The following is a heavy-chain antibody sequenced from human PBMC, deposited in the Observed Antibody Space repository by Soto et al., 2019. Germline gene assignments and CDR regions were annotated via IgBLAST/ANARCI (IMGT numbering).Heavy chain of an antibody. Sequence: GGSLRLSCAASGFTFSSYGMHWVRQAPGKGLEWVAVISYDGSNKYYADSVKGRFTISRDNSKNTLYLQMNSLRAEDTAVYYCAKGVEGQNVLLWFGELFRFDYWGQGTLVTVSS. V-gene: IGHV3-30*18. CDR2: ISYDGSNK. CDR1: GFTFSSYG. J-gene: IGHJ4*02. CDR3: AKGVEGQNVLLWFGELFRFDY. D-gene: IGHD3-10*01.